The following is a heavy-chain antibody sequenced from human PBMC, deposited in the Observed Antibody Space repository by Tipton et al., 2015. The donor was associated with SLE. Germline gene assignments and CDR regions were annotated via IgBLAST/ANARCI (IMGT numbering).Heavy chain of an antibody. Sequence: TLSLTCTVSGGSISSYYWSWIRQPPGKGLEWIGEINHSGSTNYNPSLKSRVTISVDTSKNQFSLKLSSVTAADTAVYYCARDPWGYCSSTSCRDYYGMDVWGQGTTVTVSS. D-gene: IGHD2-2*01. V-gene: IGHV4-34*01. CDR2: INHSGST. J-gene: IGHJ6*02. CDR3: ARDPWGYCSSTSCRDYYGMDV. CDR1: GGSISSYY.